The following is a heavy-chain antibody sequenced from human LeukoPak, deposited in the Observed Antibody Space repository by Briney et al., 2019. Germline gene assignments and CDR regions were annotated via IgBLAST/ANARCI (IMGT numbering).Heavy chain of an antibody. CDR2: IYSGGST. D-gene: IGHD6-19*01. J-gene: IGHJ4*02. CDR1: GFTFSNYW. V-gene: IGHV3-53*01. CDR3: ARVRYTSGLYYFES. Sequence: GGSPRLSCSASGFTFSNYWMSWVRQAPGRGLEWVSVIYSGGSTYYADSVKGRFTIARDNSKNTLYLQMNSLRAEDTAVYYCARVRYTSGLYYFESWGQGTLVTVSS.